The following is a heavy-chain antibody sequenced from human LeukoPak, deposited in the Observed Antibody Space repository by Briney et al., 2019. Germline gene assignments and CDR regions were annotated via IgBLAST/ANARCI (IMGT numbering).Heavy chain of an antibody. Sequence: PSETLSLTCTVSGGSISSYYWSWIRQPPGKGLEWIGYIYYSGSTNYNPSLKSRVTISVDKSKNQFSLKLSSVTAADTAVYYCARAACSSTSCYAGDINYYYGMDVWGQGTTVTVSS. CDR2: IYYSGST. V-gene: IGHV4-59*12. D-gene: IGHD2-2*01. CDR3: ARAACSSTSCYAGDINYYYGMDV. J-gene: IGHJ6*02. CDR1: GGSISSYY.